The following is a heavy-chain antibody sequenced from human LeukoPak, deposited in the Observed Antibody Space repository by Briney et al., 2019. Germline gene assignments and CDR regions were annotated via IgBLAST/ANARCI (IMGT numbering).Heavy chain of an antibody. Sequence: GGTLRLSCAASGFTFSSYGMSWVRQAPGKGLEWVSAISGSGGSTYYADSVKGRFTISRDNSKNTLYLQMSSLRAEDTAVYYCARDLRYSSSWYMGSNYYYYYMDVWGKGTTVTISS. J-gene: IGHJ6*03. CDR3: ARDLRYSSSWYMGSNYYYYYMDV. D-gene: IGHD6-13*01. CDR2: ISGSGGST. CDR1: GFTFSSYG. V-gene: IGHV3-23*01.